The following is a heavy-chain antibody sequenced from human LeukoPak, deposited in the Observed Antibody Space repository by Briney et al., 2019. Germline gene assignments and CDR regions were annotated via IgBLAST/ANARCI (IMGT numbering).Heavy chain of an antibody. V-gene: IGHV3-23*01. CDR1: GFTFSSYA. D-gene: IGHD2-15*01. Sequence: GGSLRLSCAASGFTFSSYAMSWVRQAPGKGLEWVSAISGSGGSTYYADPVKGRFTISRDNSKNTLYLQMNSLRAEDTAVYYCAKDLIELSGPPSFDYWGQGTLVTVSS. CDR2: ISGSGGST. CDR3: AKDLIELSGPPSFDY. J-gene: IGHJ4*02.